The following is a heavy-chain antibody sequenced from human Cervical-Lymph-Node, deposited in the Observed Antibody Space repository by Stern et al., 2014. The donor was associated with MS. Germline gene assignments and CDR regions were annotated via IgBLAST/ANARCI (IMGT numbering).Heavy chain of an antibody. CDR3: ARVHSGYNWFDY. CDR2: IYHSGTT. Sequence: VQLVESGPGLVKPSGTLSLTCAVSGGSISNTNWWGWVRQTPGMGLEWVGEIYHSGTTNFSPALKSRVTMSVKKSKNQFSLGLNSVTAADTAVYYCARVHSGYNWFDYWGQGTLVTVSS. D-gene: IGHD5-12*01. CDR1: GGSISNTNW. V-gene: IGHV4-4*02. J-gene: IGHJ4*02.